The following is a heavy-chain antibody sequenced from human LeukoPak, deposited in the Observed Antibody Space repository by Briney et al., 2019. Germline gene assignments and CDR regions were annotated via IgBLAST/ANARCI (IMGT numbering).Heavy chain of an antibody. CDR1: GFTFSSYE. D-gene: IGHD3-22*01. Sequence: GGSLRLSCAASGFTFSSYEMHWVRQAPGKGLEWVSYISTSGSSTSGSTIYYADSVKGRFTISRDNSKNTLYLQMNSLRAEDTAVYYCAKDANYYDSSTNFDYWGQGTLVTVSS. J-gene: IGHJ4*02. CDR3: AKDANYYDSSTNFDY. V-gene: IGHV3-48*03. CDR2: ISTSGSSTSGSTI.